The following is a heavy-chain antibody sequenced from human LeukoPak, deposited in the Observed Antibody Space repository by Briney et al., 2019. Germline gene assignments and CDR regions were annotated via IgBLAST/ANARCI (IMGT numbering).Heavy chain of an antibody. Sequence: PGGSLRLSCAASGFTFSSYAMSWVRQAPEKGLEWVSAISGSGGSTYYADSVKGRFTISRDNSKNTLYLQMNSLRAEDTAVYYCAKVGYSSSWYRYWGQGTLVTVSS. J-gene: IGHJ4*02. CDR3: AKVGYSSSWYRY. D-gene: IGHD6-13*01. V-gene: IGHV3-23*01. CDR2: ISGSGGST. CDR1: GFTFSSYA.